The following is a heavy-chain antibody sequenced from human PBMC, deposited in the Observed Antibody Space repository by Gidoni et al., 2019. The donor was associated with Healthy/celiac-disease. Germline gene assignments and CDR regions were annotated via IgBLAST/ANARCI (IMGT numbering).Heavy chain of an antibody. Sequence: QVPLVQSGAEVKKPGDSVKVSCQASGYTFTSYYMHWVRQAPGQGREWMGIINPSGGSTRYAQKFQGRVTMTRDTSTSTVYMELSSLRSEDTAVYYCARDREGTMIDNRYFQHWGQGTLVTVSS. J-gene: IGHJ1*01. D-gene: IGHD3-22*01. CDR1: GYTFTSYY. CDR2: INPSGGST. CDR3: ARDREGTMIDNRYFQH. V-gene: IGHV1-46*01.